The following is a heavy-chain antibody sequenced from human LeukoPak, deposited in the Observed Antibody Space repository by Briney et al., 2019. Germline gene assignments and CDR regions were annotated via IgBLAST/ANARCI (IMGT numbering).Heavy chain of an antibody. D-gene: IGHD3-10*01. V-gene: IGHV4-38-2*01. CDR3: ARQSSPRQGSGSSGFDP. CDR2: IYHSGST. Sequence: SETLSLTCAVSGYSISSGYYWGWIRQPPGKRLEWIGSIYHSGSTYYNPSLKSRVTISEDTSKNHFSLKLSSVTAADTAVYYCARQSSPRQGSGSSGFDPWGQGTLVTVSS. J-gene: IGHJ5*02. CDR1: GYSISSGYY.